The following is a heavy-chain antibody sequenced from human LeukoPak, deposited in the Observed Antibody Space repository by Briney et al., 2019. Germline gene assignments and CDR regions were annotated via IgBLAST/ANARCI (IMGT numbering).Heavy chain of an antibody. CDR3: ARGTRMTTVPYFDY. D-gene: IGHD4-17*01. CDR2: ISSGGTYK. V-gene: IGHV3-21*04. J-gene: IGHJ4*02. CDR1: GFTFSDYT. Sequence: GGSLRLSCAASGFTFSDYTMNWVRQAPGKGLEWVSSISSGGTYKYYADSVKGRFTISRDNAKNSLFLQMNSLRAEDTAVYYCARGTRMTTVPYFDYWGQGILVTVSS.